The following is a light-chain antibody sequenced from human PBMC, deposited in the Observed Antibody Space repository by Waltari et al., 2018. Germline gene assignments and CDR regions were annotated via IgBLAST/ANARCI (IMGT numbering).Light chain of an antibody. CDR2: GAS. CDR1: QSVSSN. Sequence: EIVMTQSPATLSVSPGERATLSCRASQSVSSNLAWYQHKPGQAPRLLIYGASTRATGIPARFSGSGSGTEFTLTISSMQSEDFAVYYCQQKGTFGQGTKVEIK. J-gene: IGKJ1*01. CDR3: QQKGT. V-gene: IGKV3-15*01.